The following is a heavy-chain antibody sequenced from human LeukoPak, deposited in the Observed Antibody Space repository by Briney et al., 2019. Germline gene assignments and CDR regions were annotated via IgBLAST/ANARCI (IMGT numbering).Heavy chain of an antibody. CDR2: ISAYNGNT. V-gene: IGHV1-18*01. D-gene: IGHD6-19*01. J-gene: IGHJ5*02. CDR1: GYTFTSYG. Sequence: ASVKVSCTASGYTFTSYGISWVRQAPGQGLEWMGWISAYNGNTNYAQKLQGRVTMTTDTSTSTAYMELRSLRSDDTAVYYCARAVAYDPYNWFDPWGQGTLVTVSS. CDR3: ARAVAYDPYNWFDP.